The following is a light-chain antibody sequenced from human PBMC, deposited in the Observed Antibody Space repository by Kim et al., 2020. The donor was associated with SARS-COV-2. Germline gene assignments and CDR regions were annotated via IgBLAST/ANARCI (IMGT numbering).Light chain of an antibody. CDR2: DNN. J-gene: IGLJ3*02. Sequence: TTTTSCSGRSSNIVNGDVSWYQQLPGTAPKLLIYDNNKRPSGIPGRFSGSKSGTSATLAITGLQTGDEADYYCGTWDTSLSGGWVFGGGTQLTVL. V-gene: IGLV1-51*01. CDR1: SSNIVNGD. CDR3: GTWDTSLSGGWV.